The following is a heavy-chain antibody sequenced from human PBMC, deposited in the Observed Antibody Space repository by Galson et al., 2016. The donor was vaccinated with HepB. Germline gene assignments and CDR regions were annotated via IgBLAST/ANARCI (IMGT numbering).Heavy chain of an antibody. J-gene: IGHJ5*02. V-gene: IGHV3-23*01. CDR3: ARRYGSGTYFVNNWFDP. CDR2: ISGSGGGT. Sequence: LRLSCSASGFIFSSYTMDWVRQAPGKRLEWVSAISGSGGGTYYADSVKGRFTISKDNSKNTLYLQLNNLRAGDTAVYYWARRYGSGTYFVNNWFDPWGQGTLVTVSS. D-gene: IGHD3-10*01. CDR1: GFIFSSYT.